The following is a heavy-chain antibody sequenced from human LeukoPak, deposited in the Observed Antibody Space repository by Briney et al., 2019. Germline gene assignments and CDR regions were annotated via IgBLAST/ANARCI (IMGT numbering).Heavy chain of an antibody. CDR3: TRPDDYGDY. Sequence: GGSLRLSCAASGFTFSGSAMHWVRQASGKGLEWVGRIRSKANNDATAYAASVKGRFTISRDDSKNTAYLQMNSLKTENTAVYYCTRPDDYGDYWGQGTLVTVSS. V-gene: IGHV3-73*01. J-gene: IGHJ4*02. CDR2: IRSKANNDAT. CDR1: GFTFSGSA.